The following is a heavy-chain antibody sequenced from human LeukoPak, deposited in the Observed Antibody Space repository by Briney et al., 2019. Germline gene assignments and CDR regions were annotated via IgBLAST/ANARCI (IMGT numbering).Heavy chain of an antibody. Sequence: SDTLPLTCAVSGYSISSSNWWGWIRQSPGKGLEWIGYIYCSGSTYYNPSLKSRVTMSVDTSKNQFSLKLNSVTAVDTAVYYCARILSSGWTGGAFDIWGQGTMVIVSS. V-gene: IGHV4-28*01. CDR2: IYCSGST. CDR3: ARILSSGWTGGAFDI. J-gene: IGHJ3*02. CDR1: GYSISSSNW. D-gene: IGHD6-19*01.